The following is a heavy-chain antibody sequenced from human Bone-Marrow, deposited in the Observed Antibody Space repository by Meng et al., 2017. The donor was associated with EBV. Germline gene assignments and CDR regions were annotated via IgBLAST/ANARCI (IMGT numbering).Heavy chain of an antibody. Sequence: EVQLLESGGGLVKPGXXXXLSCVASGFTFTNAWMNRVRQAPGKGLEWVGRIRSQIDGRTTDYTASVKGRFTISRDDSKNTLYLQMNSLNIEDSAVYYCTTDEGGSRFWGQGTLVTVSA. CDR1: GFTFTNAW. V-gene: IGHV3-15*01. J-gene: IGHJ4*02. CDR3: TTDEGGSRF. D-gene: IGHD1-26*01. CDR2: IRSQIDGRTT.